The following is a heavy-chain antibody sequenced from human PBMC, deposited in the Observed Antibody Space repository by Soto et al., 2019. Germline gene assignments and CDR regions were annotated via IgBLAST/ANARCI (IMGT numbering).Heavy chain of an antibody. CDR1: GFTFSSYS. CDR3: ARGSTLSIGSGENEY. D-gene: IGHD3-10*01. CDR2: ISSSSSTI. Sequence: EVQLVESGGGLVQPGGSLRLSCAASGFTFSSYSMNWVRQAPGKGLEWVSYISSSSSTIYYADSVKGRFTISRDNAKNSLYMQKNRRRDEDTAVYYCARGSTLSIGSGENEYWGQGTLVTVSA. V-gene: IGHV3-48*02. J-gene: IGHJ4*02.